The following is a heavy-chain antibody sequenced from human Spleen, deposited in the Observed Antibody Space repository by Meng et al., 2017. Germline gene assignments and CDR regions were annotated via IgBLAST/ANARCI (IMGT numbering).Heavy chain of an antibody. V-gene: IGHV1-3*01. CDR2: INAGNGNT. D-gene: IGHD3-22*01. J-gene: IGHJ4*02. Sequence: QVRPVQSGAEVKKPGASVKVSCKASGYIFTDYAMYWVRQAPGQRLEWMGWINAGNGNTKYSQKFQARVSITRDTSATTAYMELRRLRSEDTGVYYCARASNYYESSGFSDYWGQGTLVTVSS. CDR1: GYIFTDYA. CDR3: ARASNYYESSGFSDY.